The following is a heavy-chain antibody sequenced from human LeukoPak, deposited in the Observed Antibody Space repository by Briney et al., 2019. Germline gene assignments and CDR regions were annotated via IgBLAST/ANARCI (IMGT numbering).Heavy chain of an antibody. J-gene: IGHJ4*02. CDR1: GYSFTSYW. Sequence: GESLKISCKGSGYSFTSYWIGWVRQMPGKSLEWMGIIYPGDSDTRYSPSFQGQVTISADKSISTAYLQWSSLKASDTAMYYCARPGYCSGGSCYVVDYWGQGTLVTVSS. CDR2: IYPGDSDT. D-gene: IGHD2-15*01. V-gene: IGHV5-51*01. CDR3: ARPGYCSGGSCYVVDY.